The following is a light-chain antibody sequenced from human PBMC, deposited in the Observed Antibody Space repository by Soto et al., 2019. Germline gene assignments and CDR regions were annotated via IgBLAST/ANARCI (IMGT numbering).Light chain of an antibody. CDR2: KAS. J-gene: IGKJ1*01. CDR1: RSDSTW. Sequence: DIQMTQFPSTLSPSVGDTVTITCRASRSDSTWLDGYKELTGGAPKLVIYKASILESGVPSRFSGSGAGTEFSLTITGQQHEDFATYYCQQYDMFGPGTKVDIK. CDR3: QQYDM. V-gene: IGKV1-5*03.